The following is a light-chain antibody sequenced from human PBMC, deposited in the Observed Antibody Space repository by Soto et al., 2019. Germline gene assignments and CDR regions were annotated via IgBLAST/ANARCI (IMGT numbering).Light chain of an antibody. CDR2: STN. V-gene: IGLV8-61*01. CDR3: VLYVGSGIWV. CDR1: SGSVSPSFY. Sequence: QTVVTQEPSFSVSPGGTVTLTCGLTSGSVSPSFYPSWYQQTPGQAPRTLIYSTNTRSSGVPDRFSGSILGNKAALTITGAQADDESDYYCVLYVGSGIWVFGGGTKLTVL. J-gene: IGLJ3*02.